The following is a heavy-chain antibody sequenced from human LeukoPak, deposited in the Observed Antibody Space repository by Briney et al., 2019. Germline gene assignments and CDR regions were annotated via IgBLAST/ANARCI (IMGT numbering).Heavy chain of an antibody. CDR2: MDTFGGI. Sequence: GGSLRLSCAASDLSVNNNYMNWVRQAPGKGLEWVSLMDTFGGIYYRDSVKGRFTISRDISKNTLYLQMNTLSAEDTAIYYCAGGSYYGSGGRPGYFDHWGQGILVTVSS. D-gene: IGHD3-10*01. CDR1: DLSVNNNY. J-gene: IGHJ4*02. V-gene: IGHV3-53*01. CDR3: AGGSYYGSGGRPGYFDH.